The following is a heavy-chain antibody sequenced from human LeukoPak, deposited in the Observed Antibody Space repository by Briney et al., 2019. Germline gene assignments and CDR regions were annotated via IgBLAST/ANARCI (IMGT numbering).Heavy chain of an antibody. D-gene: IGHD6-19*01. V-gene: IGHV1-3*01. CDR3: ARGRYSSGWYGGFDAFDI. J-gene: IGHJ3*02. Sequence: ASVKVSCKASGYTFTSYAMHWVRQAPGQRLEWMGWINAGNGNTKYSQKFQGRVTITRDTSASTAYMELSSLRSEDTAVYYCARGRYSSGWYGGFDAFDIWGQGTMVTVSP. CDR2: INAGNGNT. CDR1: GYTFTSYA.